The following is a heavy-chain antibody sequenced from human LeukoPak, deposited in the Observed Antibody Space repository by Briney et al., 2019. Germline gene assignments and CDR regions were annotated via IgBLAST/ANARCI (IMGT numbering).Heavy chain of an antibody. J-gene: IGHJ5*02. CDR1: GGSISSSSYY. Sequence: PSETLSLTCTVSGGSISSSSYYWGWIRQPPGKGLEWIGSIYCSGSTYYNPSLKSRVTISVDTSKNQFSLKLSSVTAAGTAVYYCARPIQLERRRSNWFDPWGQGTLVTVSS. D-gene: IGHD1-1*01. CDR3: ARPIQLERRRSNWFDP. V-gene: IGHV4-39*01. CDR2: IYCSGST.